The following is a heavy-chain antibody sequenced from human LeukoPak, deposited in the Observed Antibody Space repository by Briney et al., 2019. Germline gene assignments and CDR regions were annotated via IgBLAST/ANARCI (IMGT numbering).Heavy chain of an antibody. CDR3: ARPTYDYGDSYYFDY. D-gene: IGHD4-17*01. CDR2: INHSGST. V-gene: IGHV4-34*01. J-gene: IGHJ4*02. CDR1: GGSFSGYY. Sequence: SETLSLTCAVYGGSFSGYYWSWIRQPPGKGLEWIGEINHSGSTNYNPSLKSRVTISVDTSKNQFSLKLSSVTAADTAVYYCARPTYDYGDSYYFDYWGQGTLVTVSS.